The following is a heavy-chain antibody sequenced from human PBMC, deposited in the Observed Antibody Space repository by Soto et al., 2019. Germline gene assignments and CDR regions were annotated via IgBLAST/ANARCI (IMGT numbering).Heavy chain of an antibody. Sequence: SETLSLTCSVSGGSVNTAPYHWSWIRQSPRNGLEWIGNIYYTGSTNYNPSFESRVAISLDTSNNQFSLRLTSLTAADTAVYFCARDHHSYYDTSGYYPYFDFWGQGTLVTVSS. D-gene: IGHD3-22*01. V-gene: IGHV4-61*01. CDR3: ARDHHSYYDTSGYYPYFDF. J-gene: IGHJ4*02. CDR2: IYYTGST. CDR1: GGSVNTAPYH.